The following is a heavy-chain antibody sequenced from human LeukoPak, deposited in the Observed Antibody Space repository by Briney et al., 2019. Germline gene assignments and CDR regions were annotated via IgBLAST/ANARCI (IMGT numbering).Heavy chain of an antibody. V-gene: IGHV4-39*07. D-gene: IGHD5-18*01. CDR2: IYYSGST. Sequence: PSETLSLTCTVSGGSISSSSYYWGWIRQPPGKGLEWIVSIYYSGSTYYNPSLKSRVTISVDTSKNQFSLKLSSVTAADTAVYYCATGYSYTTKQNYWGQGTLVTVSS. J-gene: IGHJ4*02. CDR3: ATGYSYTTKQNY. CDR1: GGSISSSSYY.